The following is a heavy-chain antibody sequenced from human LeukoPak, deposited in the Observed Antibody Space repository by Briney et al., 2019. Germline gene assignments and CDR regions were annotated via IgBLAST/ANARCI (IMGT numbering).Heavy chain of an antibody. J-gene: IGHJ6*02. CDR3: ARDHNDYDILTGYIYYYYYGMDV. D-gene: IGHD3-9*01. Sequence: ASVKVSCKASGYTFTSYGISWVRQAPGQGLEWMGWISAYNGNTNYAQKLQGRVTMTTDTSTSTAYMELRSLRSDDTAVYYCARDHNDYDILTGYIYYYYYGMDVWGQGTTVTVSS. V-gene: IGHV1-18*01. CDR1: GYTFTSYG. CDR2: ISAYNGNT.